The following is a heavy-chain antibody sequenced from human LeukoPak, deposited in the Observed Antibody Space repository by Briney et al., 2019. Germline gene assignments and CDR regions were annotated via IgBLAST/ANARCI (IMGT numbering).Heavy chain of an antibody. Sequence: PSQTLSLTCAVSGGSISSGGYSWSWIRQPPGKGLEWIGYIYHSGSTYYNPSLMSRVTISVDRSKNQFSLKLSSVTAADTAVYYCAREVYYGSGSYYEGWFDPWGQGTLVTVSS. D-gene: IGHD3-10*01. V-gene: IGHV4-30-2*01. CDR3: AREVYYGSGSYYEGWFDP. CDR1: GGSISSGGYS. J-gene: IGHJ5*02. CDR2: IYHSGST.